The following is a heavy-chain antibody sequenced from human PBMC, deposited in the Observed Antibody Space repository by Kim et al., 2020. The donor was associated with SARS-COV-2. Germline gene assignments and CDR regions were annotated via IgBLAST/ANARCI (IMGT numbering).Heavy chain of an antibody. J-gene: IGHJ6*02. CDR2: IIPIFGTA. V-gene: IGHV1-69*13. CDR1: GGTFSSYA. Sequence: SVKVSCKASGGTFSSYAISWVRQAPGQGLEWMRGIIPIFGTANYAQKFQGRVTITADESTSTAYMELSSLRSEDTAVYYCARGMGATFVYGMDVWGQGTTVTVSS. CDR3: ARGMGATFVYGMDV. D-gene: IGHD1-26*01.